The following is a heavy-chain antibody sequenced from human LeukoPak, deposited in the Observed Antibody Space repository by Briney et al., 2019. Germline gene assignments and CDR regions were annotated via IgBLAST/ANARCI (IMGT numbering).Heavy chain of an antibody. J-gene: IGHJ4*02. Sequence: GGSLRLSCAASGXTFSSYGMHWVRQAPGKGLEWVAVIWYDGSNKFYADSVKGRFTISRDDSKNTLYLQMNSLRAEDTAVYYCARETTTLDYWGQGTLVTVSS. CDR3: ARETTTLDY. CDR1: GXTFSSYG. V-gene: IGHV3-33*01. D-gene: IGHD1-26*01. CDR2: IWYDGSNK.